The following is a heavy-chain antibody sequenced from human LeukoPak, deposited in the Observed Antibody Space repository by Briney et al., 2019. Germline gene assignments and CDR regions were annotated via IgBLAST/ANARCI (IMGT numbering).Heavy chain of an antibody. V-gene: IGHV3-33*01. J-gene: IGHJ4*02. D-gene: IGHD3-22*01. CDR1: GFTFSSYG. CDR3: SRWDSSGYYFDY. Sequence: GGSLRLSCAASGFTFSSYGMHWVRQAPGKGLEWVAVIWYDGSNKYYADSVKGRFTISRDNSKNTLYLQMNSLRAEDTAVYYCSRWDSSGYYFDYWGQGTLVTVSS. CDR2: IWYDGSNK.